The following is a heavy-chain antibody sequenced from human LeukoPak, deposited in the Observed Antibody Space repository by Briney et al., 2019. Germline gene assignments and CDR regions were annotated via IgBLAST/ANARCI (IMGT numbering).Heavy chain of an antibody. CDR1: GFTFSSHG. J-gene: IGHJ5*02. V-gene: IGHV3-33*06. Sequence: PGGSLRLSCAASGFTFSSHGMHWVRQAPGKGLEWVALIWYDGSKKNYADSVKGRFTISRGDSKSTLYLQINSLRAEDTAVYYCAKDLSYGSNWFDPWGQGTLVTVSS. CDR2: IWYDGSKK. D-gene: IGHD5-18*01. CDR3: AKDLSYGSNWFDP.